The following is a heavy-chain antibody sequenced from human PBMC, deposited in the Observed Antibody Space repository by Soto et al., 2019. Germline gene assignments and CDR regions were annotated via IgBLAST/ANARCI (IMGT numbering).Heavy chain of an antibody. D-gene: IGHD6-13*01. J-gene: IGHJ4*02. CDR3: ARCIAAAVDFDY. Sequence: ASGKVSCKTSGYIFNSHGISWVRQAPGQGLEWMGWISANKGNTNYAQRYQGRVTMTTDTSTRTAYMELRSLRSDDTAVYYCARCIAAAVDFDYWGQGTLVTVSS. CDR1: GYIFNSHG. CDR2: ISANKGNT. V-gene: IGHV1-18*01.